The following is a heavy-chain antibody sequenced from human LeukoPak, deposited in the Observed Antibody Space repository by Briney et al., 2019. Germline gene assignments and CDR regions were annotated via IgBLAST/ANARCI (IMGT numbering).Heavy chain of an antibody. D-gene: IGHD6-6*01. CDR2: INPKSGDT. V-gene: IGHV1-2*02. Sequence: ASVKVSCKASGYTFINYHVQWVRRAPGQGPEWMGWINPKSGDTKYAQKFQGRVTMTRDTSTSTAYLRLGSLRPDDTAVYYCVPSSSGYFDYWGQGSLVTVSS. CDR3: VPSSSGYFDY. CDR1: GYTFINYH. J-gene: IGHJ4*02.